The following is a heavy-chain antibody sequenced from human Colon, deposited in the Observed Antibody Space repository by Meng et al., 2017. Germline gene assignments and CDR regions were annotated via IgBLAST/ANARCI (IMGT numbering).Heavy chain of an antibody. CDR2: IIPIFGTA. V-gene: IGHV1-69*01. CDR3: ARDRLTGDHYFDY. D-gene: IGHD7-27*01. J-gene: IGHJ4*02. Sequence: QVELVQSGVEVQKPESSVKVSCKAYGGTFSSYAISWVRQAPGQGLEWMGGIIPIFGTANYAQKFQGRVTITADESTSTAYMELSSLRSEDTAVYYCARDRLTGDHYFDYWGQGTLVTVSS. CDR1: GGTFSSYA.